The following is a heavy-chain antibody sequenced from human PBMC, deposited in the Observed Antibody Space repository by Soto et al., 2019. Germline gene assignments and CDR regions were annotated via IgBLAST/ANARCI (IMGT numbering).Heavy chain of an antibody. V-gene: IGHV3-30-3*01. CDR3: ARELRYFDWSSHYYGMDV. CDR1: GFTFSSYA. J-gene: IGHJ6*02. D-gene: IGHD3-9*01. Sequence: QVQLVESGGGVVQPGRSLRLSCAASGFTFSSYAMHWVRQAPGKGLEWVAVISYDGSNKYYADSVKGRFTISRDNSKNTLYLQMNSLRAEDTAVYYCARELRYFDWSSHYYGMDVWGQGTTVTVSS. CDR2: ISYDGSNK.